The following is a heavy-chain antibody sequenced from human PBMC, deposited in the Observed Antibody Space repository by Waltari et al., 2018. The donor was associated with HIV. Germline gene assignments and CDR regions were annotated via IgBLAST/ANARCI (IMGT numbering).Heavy chain of an antibody. V-gene: IGHV1-24*01. CDR1: GYPLTELL. CDR3: ATGGGTTSIQLYDLDV. Sequence: QVPLIPSAAEVKKPAASVKVSCKVFGYPLTELLMHWVRQAPGKGLEWMGGFDPEDDETIYAQKFQGRVTMTEDTSTDSAYMELSSLTSEDTAVYYCATGGGTTSIQLYDLDVWGQGTKVTVSS. J-gene: IGHJ6*02. CDR2: FDPEDDET. D-gene: IGHD1-26*01.